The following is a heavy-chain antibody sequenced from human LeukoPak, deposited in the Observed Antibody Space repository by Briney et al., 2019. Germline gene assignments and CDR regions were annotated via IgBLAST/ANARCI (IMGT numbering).Heavy chain of an antibody. CDR1: GYTFTSCY. Sequence: ASVKVSYKASGYTFTSCYMHWVRQAAGQGLEWMGIINPSGGSTSYAQKFQGRVTMTRDMSTSTVYMELSSLRSEDTAVYYCARDKPRLVLAHQLATGGWFDPWGQGTLVTVSS. D-gene: IGHD6-13*01. J-gene: IGHJ5*02. V-gene: IGHV1-46*01. CDR3: ARDKPRLVLAHQLATGGWFDP. CDR2: INPSGGST.